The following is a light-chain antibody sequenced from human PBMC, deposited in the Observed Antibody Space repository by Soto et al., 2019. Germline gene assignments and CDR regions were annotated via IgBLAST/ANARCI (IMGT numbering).Light chain of an antibody. CDR3: QQRSNWPPT. J-gene: IGKJ2*01. V-gene: IGKV3-11*01. CDR1: QSVSSY. CDR2: DAS. Sequence: EIVLTQSPATLSLSPGERATLPCRASQSVSSYLAWYQQKPGQAPRLLIYDASSRATGIPARFSGSGSGTDFTLTISSLEPEDFAVYYCQQRSNWPPTFGQGTKLEIK.